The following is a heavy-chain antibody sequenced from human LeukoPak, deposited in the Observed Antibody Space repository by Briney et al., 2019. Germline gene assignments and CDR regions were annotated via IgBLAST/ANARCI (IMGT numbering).Heavy chain of an antibody. CDR2: MNPNSGNT. J-gene: IGHJ6*02. Sequence: ASVKVSCKASGYTFTSYGISWVRQAPGQGLEWMGWMNPNSGNTGYAQKFQGRVTMTRNTSISTAYMELSSLRSEDTAVYYCARGEVVIGYYYGMDVWGQGTTVTVSS. CDR3: ARGEVVIGYYYGMDV. V-gene: IGHV1-8*02. CDR1: GYTFTSYG. D-gene: IGHD3-22*01.